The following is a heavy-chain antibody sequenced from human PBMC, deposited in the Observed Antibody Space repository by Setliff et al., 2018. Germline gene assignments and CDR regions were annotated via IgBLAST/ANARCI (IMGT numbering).Heavy chain of an antibody. CDR3: ARESVAATYNWFDP. CDR1: GYTFTSYI. Sequence: ASVKVSCKASGYTFTSYIMHWVRQAPGQRLEWMGWINAGNGNTKYSQKFQGRVTITRDTSASTAYMELSSLRSEDTAVYYCARESVAATYNWFDPWGQGTLVTVSS. V-gene: IGHV1-3*01. J-gene: IGHJ5*02. CDR2: INAGNGNT. D-gene: IGHD2-15*01.